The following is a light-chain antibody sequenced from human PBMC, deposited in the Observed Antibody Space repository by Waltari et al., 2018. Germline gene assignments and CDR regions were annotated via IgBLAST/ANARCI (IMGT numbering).Light chain of an antibody. J-gene: IGLJ3*02. CDR3: AAWDDSLNGWV. CDR1: SSTIGGHS. V-gene: IGLV1-44*01. Sequence: QSLLTQPPSASGTPGQRVTIPCSGSSSTIGGHSVNWYQQVPGKAPKVLIFSDNQRPSGVPDRISGSKSGTSASLAISGLQSEDETDYYCAAWDDSLNGWVFGGGTRLTVL. CDR2: SDN.